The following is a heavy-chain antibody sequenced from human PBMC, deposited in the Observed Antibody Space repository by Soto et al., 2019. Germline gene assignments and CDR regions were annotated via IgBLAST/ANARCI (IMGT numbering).Heavy chain of an antibody. CDR2: ISGSGKTT. D-gene: IGHD2-15*01. Sequence: GGSLELSCAVSGYTFSSYALSWVRQAPGKGLEWVSGISGSGKTTVYADSVKGRFPLSRDNFKNTLPLQMNRQRPEDPAVYYCAIGAYGRGDSCFDGDAFDIWGQGTTVTVSS. J-gene: IGHJ3*02. CDR1: GYTFSSYA. CDR3: AIGAYGRGDSCFDGDAFDI. V-gene: IGHV3-23*01.